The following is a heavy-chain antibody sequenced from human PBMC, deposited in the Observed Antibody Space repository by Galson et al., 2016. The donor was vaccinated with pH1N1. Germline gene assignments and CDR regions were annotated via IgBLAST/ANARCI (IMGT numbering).Heavy chain of an antibody. J-gene: IGHJ3*02. CDR1: GYRFSSSW. D-gene: IGHD4-17*01. CDR2: IHLGCSHI. CDR3: ARQNDYGDYRGDAFDI. Sequence: QSGAEVKKPGESLKISCKGSGYRFSSSWIGWVRQMPGKGLAWMGIIHLGCSHIRYSPSFQGQVTISADKSINIVSLQWSSLKASDTAMYYCARQNDYGDYRGDAFDIWGQGTMVTVSS. V-gene: IGHV5-51*01.